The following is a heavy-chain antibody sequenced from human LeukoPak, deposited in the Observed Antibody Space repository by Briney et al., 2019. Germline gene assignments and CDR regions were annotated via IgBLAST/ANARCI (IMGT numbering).Heavy chain of an antibody. CDR2: IKEDGSEK. V-gene: IGHV3-7*01. Sequence: GGSLRLSCAASGFTFSSYWMGWVRQAPGKGLEWVATIKEDGSEKYYVDSVKGRFTISRDNAKNSLYLQMNSLRAEDTAVYYCARDRSRCYYWGQGTLVTVSS. J-gene: IGHJ4*02. CDR3: ARDRSRCYY. CDR1: GFTFSSYW.